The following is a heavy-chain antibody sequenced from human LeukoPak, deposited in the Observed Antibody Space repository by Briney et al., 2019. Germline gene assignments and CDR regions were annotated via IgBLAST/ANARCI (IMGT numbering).Heavy chain of an antibody. V-gene: IGHV4-59*11. CDR3: ARVVVVPAARYYYYMDV. Sequence: SETLSLTCTVSGGSISSHYWSWIRQPPGKGLEWIGYIYYSGSTNYNPSLKSRVTISVDTSKNQFSLKLSSVTAADTAVYYCARVVVVPAARYYYYMDVWGKGTTVTVSS. D-gene: IGHD2-2*01. CDR2: IYYSGST. J-gene: IGHJ6*03. CDR1: GGSISSHY.